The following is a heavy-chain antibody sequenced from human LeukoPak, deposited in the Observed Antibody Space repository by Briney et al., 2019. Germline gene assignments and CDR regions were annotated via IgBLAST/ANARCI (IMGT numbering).Heavy chain of an antibody. D-gene: IGHD3-10*01. CDR1: GGSFSGYY. Sequence: SETLSLTCAVYGGSFSGYYWSWIRQPPGKGLEWIGEINHSGSTNYNPSLKSRVTISVDMSKNQFSLKLSSVTAADTAVYYCARKTRITMVRGPNWFDPWGQGTLVTVSP. V-gene: IGHV4-34*01. J-gene: IGHJ5*02. CDR2: INHSGST. CDR3: ARKTRITMVRGPNWFDP.